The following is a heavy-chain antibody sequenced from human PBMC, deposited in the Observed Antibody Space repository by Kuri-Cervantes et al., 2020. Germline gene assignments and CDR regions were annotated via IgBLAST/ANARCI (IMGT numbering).Heavy chain of an antibody. CDR2: ISSSSSYI. CDR1: GFTFSSYS. CDR3: ARRSYYYYYMDV. Sequence: GESLKISCAASGFTFSSYSMNWVRQAPGKGLEWVSSISSSSSYIYYADSVKGRFTISRDNAKNSLYLQMNSLRAKDTAVYYCARRSYYYYYMDVWGKGTTVTVSS. V-gene: IGHV3-21*01. J-gene: IGHJ6*03.